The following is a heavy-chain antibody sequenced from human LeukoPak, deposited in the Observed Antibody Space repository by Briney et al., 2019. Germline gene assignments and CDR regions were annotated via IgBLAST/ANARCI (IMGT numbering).Heavy chain of an antibody. D-gene: IGHD4-23*01. Sequence: QAGGSLRLPCAASGFTFSSSAIHWVRQAPGKGLEWVAVISSDGINKYYADSVKGRFTISRDNSKDTLYLQMNRLRAEDTAVYYCARVVILGYWGQGTLVTVSS. V-gene: IGHV3-30*04. CDR2: ISSDGINK. J-gene: IGHJ4*02. CDR1: GFTFSSSA. CDR3: ARVVILGY.